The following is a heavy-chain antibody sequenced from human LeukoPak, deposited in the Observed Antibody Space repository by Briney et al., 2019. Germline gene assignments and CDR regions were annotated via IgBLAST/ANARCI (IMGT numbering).Heavy chain of an antibody. V-gene: IGHV1-69*05. CDR2: IIPIFGTA. D-gene: IGHD6-19*01. Sequence: SVKASCKASGGTFSSYAISWVRQAPGQGLEWMGRIIPIFGTANYAQKFQGRVTITTDESTSTAYMELSSPRSEDTAVYYCARGSSASSGWYFPHFDYWGQGTLVTVSS. CDR1: GGTFSSYA. J-gene: IGHJ4*02. CDR3: ARGSSASSGWYFPHFDY.